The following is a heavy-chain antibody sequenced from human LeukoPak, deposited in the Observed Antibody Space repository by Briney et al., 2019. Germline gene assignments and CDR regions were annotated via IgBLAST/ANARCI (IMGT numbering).Heavy chain of an antibody. CDR3: AREDSSGWYKAFDI. V-gene: IGHV4-4*07. D-gene: IGHD6-19*01. CDR2: IYTSGST. Sequence: KPSETLSLTCTVSGGSISSYYWSWIRQPAGKGLEWIGRIYTSGSTNYNPSLKSRVTMSVDTSKNQFSLKLSSVTAADTAVYYCAREDSSGWYKAFDIWGQRTMVTVSS. CDR1: GGSISSYY. J-gene: IGHJ3*02.